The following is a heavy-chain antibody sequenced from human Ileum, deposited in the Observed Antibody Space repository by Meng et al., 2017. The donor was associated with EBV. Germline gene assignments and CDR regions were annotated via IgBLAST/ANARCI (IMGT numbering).Heavy chain of an antibody. J-gene: IGHJ4*02. CDR2: IGTAGDT. Sequence: EVQLVESGGGLVQPGGSLLLSCAASGFAFSKYDMHWVRQATGKGLEWVAGIGTAGDTYYPGSVKGRFIISRENAKNSLYLQMNRLRVGDTAVYYCARGPNYYESSGSFDYWGQGTLVTVSS. CDR1: GFAFSKYD. D-gene: IGHD3-22*01. CDR3: ARGPNYYESSGSFDY. V-gene: IGHV3-13*01.